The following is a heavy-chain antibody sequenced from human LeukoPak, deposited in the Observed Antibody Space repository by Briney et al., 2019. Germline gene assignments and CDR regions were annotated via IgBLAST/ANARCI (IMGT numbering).Heavy chain of an antibody. Sequence: SETLSLTCTVSGGSISSGRYYWSWIRQPAGKGLEWIGAIYYTGSTNYNPSLKSRVTISVDTSNNQFSLRLNSVTAADTALYYCARHVHSSAWLFDDWGQGTLVTVSS. CDR3: ARHVHSSAWLFDD. V-gene: IGHV4-61*10. CDR1: GGSISSGRYY. CDR2: IYYTGST. J-gene: IGHJ4*02. D-gene: IGHD6-19*01.